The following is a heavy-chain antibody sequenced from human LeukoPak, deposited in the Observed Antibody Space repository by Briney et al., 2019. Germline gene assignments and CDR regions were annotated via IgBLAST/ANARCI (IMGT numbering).Heavy chain of an antibody. CDR3: ARTTSMVRGAPPRY. D-gene: IGHD3-10*01. Sequence: PGGSLRLSCAASGFTFSSYAMHWVRQAPGKGLEWVAVISYDGSNKYYADSVKGRFTISRDNSKNTPYLQMNSLRAEDTAVYYCARTTSMVRGAPPRYRGQGTLVTVSS. CDR1: GFTFSSYA. J-gene: IGHJ4*02. V-gene: IGHV3-30*04. CDR2: ISYDGSNK.